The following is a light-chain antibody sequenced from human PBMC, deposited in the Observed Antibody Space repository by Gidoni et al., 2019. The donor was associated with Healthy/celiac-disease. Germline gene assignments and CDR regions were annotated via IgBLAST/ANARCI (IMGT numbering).Light chain of an antibody. CDR3: QQSYTTWT. J-gene: IGKJ1*01. CDR2: AAS. Sequence: EIQMTQSPSSLSASVGDRVTITCRASQSISSYLNWYQQKPGKAPKLLIYAASSLQSGVPSRFSGSGSGTDFTLTISSLQPEDFATYYCQQSYTTWTFGQXTKVEIK. CDR1: QSISSY. V-gene: IGKV1-39*01.